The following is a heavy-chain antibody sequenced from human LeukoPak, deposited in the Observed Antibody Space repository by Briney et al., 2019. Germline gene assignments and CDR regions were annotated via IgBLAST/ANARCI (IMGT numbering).Heavy chain of an antibody. D-gene: IGHD3-22*01. CDR1: GYSISSDYY. CDR3: AWKYYYDSSGYFYVDQ. V-gene: IGHV4-38-2*01. Sequence: WETLSLTCAVSGYSISSDYYWGWIRQSPEKGLEWFGSIYRSGTTYYNPSLKSRVTISIDTSKNQFSLNLNSVTAADTAVYYCAWKYYYDSSGYFYVDQCGQGTLGTVSS. J-gene: IGHJ4*02. CDR2: IYRSGTT.